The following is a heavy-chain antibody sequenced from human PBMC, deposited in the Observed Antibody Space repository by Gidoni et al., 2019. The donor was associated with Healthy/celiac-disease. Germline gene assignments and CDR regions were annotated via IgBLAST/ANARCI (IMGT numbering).Heavy chain of an antibody. CDR1: GFTFRSYI. V-gene: IGHV3-48*02. D-gene: IGHD3-16*01. CDR2: ISSSSSTI. CDR3: ARDGTVGDHDAFDI. J-gene: IGHJ3*02. Sequence: EVQLVESGGGLVQPGGSLRLSCAASGFTFRSYIMNWVRQAPGKGLEWVSYISSSSSTIYYADSVKGRFTISRDNAKNSLYLQMNSLRDEDTAVYYCARDGTVGDHDAFDIWGQGTMVTVSS.